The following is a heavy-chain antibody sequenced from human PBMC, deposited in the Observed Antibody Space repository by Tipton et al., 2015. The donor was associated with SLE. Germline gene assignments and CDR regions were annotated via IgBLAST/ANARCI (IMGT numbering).Heavy chain of an antibody. CDR2: INHSGNT. CDR3: ARKTLDYDVLSGYHSYYMDV. Sequence: TLSLTCAVSRGSFPGYYWSWIRQSPGKGLEWIAEINHSGNTNYNASLKSRVTISVDTSKNQVSLSLSSVTAADSAVYYCARKTLDYDVLSGYHSYYMDVWGKGTTVIVSS. D-gene: IGHD3-3*01. CDR1: RGSFPGYY. V-gene: IGHV4-34*01. J-gene: IGHJ6*03.